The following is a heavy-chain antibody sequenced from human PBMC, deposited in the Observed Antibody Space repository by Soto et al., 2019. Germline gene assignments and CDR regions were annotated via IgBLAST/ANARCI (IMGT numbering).Heavy chain of an antibody. Sequence: GASVKVSCKASGYTFTGYYMHWVRQAPGQGLEWMGWINPNSGGTNYAQKFQGRVTTTRDTSISTAYMELSRLRSDDTAVYYCAREGIRITMIVVVTGFAFDIWGQGTMDTVSS. CDR1: GYTFTGYY. D-gene: IGHD3-22*01. J-gene: IGHJ3*02. CDR2: INPNSGGT. V-gene: IGHV1-2*02. CDR3: AREGIRITMIVVVTGFAFDI.